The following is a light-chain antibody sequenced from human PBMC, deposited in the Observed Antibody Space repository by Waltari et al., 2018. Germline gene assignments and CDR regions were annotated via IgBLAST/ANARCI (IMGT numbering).Light chain of an antibody. CDR3: QKYNSAPRT. CDR1: QGINNH. CDR2: SAS. V-gene: IGKV1-27*01. J-gene: IGKJ1*01. Sequence: DIQMTQSPSSLSASVGDRVTITCRASQGINNHLAWYQQKPGKVPTLLIYSASTLQSGGPSRFSGSGSGTDFTLTISSLHPEDVATYYCQKYNSAPRTFGPGTKVEIK.